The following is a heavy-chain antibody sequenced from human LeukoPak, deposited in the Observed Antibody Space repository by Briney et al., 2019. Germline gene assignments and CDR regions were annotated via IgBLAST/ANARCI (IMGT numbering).Heavy chain of an antibody. D-gene: IGHD5-24*01. CDR1: GGSFSGFF. V-gene: IGHV4-34*01. J-gene: IGHJ4*02. CDR3: PRGLGEGYPDY. CDR2: INQSRGT. Sequence: SETLSLTCAVQGGSFSGFFWTRMRQPPGKGPEWIGEINQSRGTNYNPSLKSRATVSKDPSKNQFSLKLGSVTAADAAVYYCPRGLGEGYPDYWGQGTLVTVSS.